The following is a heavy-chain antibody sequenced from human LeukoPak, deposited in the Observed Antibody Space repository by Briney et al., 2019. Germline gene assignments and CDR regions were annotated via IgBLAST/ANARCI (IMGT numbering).Heavy chain of an antibody. V-gene: IGHV4-59*01. D-gene: IGHD4-17*01. CDR1: GGSISSYY. Sequence: SETLSLTCTVSGGSISSYYWSWIRQPPGKGLEWIGYIYYSGSTNYNPSLKSRVTISVDTSKNPFSLKLSSVTAADTAVYYCARGEVTTLDYWGQGTLVTVSS. J-gene: IGHJ4*02. CDR2: IYYSGST. CDR3: ARGEVTTLDY.